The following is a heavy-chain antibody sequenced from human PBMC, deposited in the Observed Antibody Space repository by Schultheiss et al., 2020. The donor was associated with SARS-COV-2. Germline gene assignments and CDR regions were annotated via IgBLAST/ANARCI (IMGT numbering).Heavy chain of an antibody. CDR1: GFTFSSYA. J-gene: IGHJ4*02. D-gene: IGHD4-23*01. Sequence: ESLKISCAASGFTFSSYAMSWVRQAPGKGLEWVSAISGSGGSTYYADSVKGRFTISRDNSKNTLYLQMNSLRAEDTAVYYCARDTTTVVPFDYWGQGTLVTVSS. CDR3: ARDTTTVVPFDY. V-gene: IGHV3-23*01. CDR2: ISGSGGST.